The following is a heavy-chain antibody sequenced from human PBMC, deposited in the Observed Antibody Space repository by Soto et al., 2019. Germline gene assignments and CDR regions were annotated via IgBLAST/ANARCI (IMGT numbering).Heavy chain of an antibody. D-gene: IGHD5-12*01. Sequence: QVQLVQSGAEVKKPGSSVKVSCKASGGTFSSYAISWVRQAPGQGLEWMGGVIPIFGTANYAQKFQGRVTITADESTSTADMELSSLRSEDTAVYSCASRSGYDINYYCGMDVWGQGTTVTVSS. CDR1: GGTFSSYA. J-gene: IGHJ6*02. CDR2: VIPIFGTA. CDR3: ASRSGYDINYYCGMDV. V-gene: IGHV1-69*01.